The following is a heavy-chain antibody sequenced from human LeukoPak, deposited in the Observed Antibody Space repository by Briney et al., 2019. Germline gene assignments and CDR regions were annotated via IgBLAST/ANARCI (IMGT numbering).Heavy chain of an antibody. J-gene: IGHJ4*02. CDR2: ISYDGSNK. CDR3: GLGSLDY. Sequence: GGSLRLSCAASGFTFSSYAMHWVRQAPGKGLEWVAVISYDGSNKYYADSVKGRFTISRDNSKNTLYLQMNSLRAEDTAVYYCGLGSLDYRGQGTLVTVSS. D-gene: IGHD3-10*01. CDR1: GFTFSSYA. V-gene: IGHV3-30*04.